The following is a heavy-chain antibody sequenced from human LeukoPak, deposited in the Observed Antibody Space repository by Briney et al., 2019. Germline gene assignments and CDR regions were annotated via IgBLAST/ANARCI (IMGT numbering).Heavy chain of an antibody. Sequence: SETLSLTCTVSGGSVSSGSYYWSWIRQPPGKGLEWIGYIYYSGSTNYNPSLKSRVTISVDKSKNQFSLKLSSVTAADTAVYYCARRAEYSYGSLYGMDVWGQGTTVTVSS. V-gene: IGHV4-61*01. D-gene: IGHD5-18*01. J-gene: IGHJ6*02. CDR3: ARRAEYSYGSLYGMDV. CDR2: IYYSGST. CDR1: GGSVSSGSYY.